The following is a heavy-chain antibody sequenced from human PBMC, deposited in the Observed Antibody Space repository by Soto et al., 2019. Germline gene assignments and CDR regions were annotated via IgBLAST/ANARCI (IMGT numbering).Heavy chain of an antibody. V-gene: IGHV3-23*01. CDR1: GFTFKNFA. Sequence: EVQLLESGGGLVQPGGSLRLSCVASGFTFKNFAMTWVRQAPGKGMEWVSAIGGSGSSANYADSVKGRFTVSRDDSKSTLYFQMSGLRVDDTALYYCVKDAVAYNGEWDWFDLWGQGTLVTVSS. CDR2: IGGSGSSA. J-gene: IGHJ5*02. CDR3: VKDAVAYNGEWDWFDL. D-gene: IGHD3-10*01.